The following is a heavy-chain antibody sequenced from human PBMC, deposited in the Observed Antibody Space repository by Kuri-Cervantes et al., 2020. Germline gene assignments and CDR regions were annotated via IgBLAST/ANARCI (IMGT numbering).Heavy chain of an antibody. Sequence: SVKVSCKASGGTFSSYAISWVRQAPGQGLEWMGGIIPIFGTANYAQKFQGRVTITADESTSTAYMELNSLRAEDTAVYYCAKEGGNYGDYGLSDYYGMDVWGQGTTVTVSS. CDR1: GGTFSSYA. D-gene: IGHD4-17*01. CDR2: IIPIFGTA. V-gene: IGHV1-69*13. J-gene: IGHJ6*02. CDR3: AKEGGNYGDYGLSDYYGMDV.